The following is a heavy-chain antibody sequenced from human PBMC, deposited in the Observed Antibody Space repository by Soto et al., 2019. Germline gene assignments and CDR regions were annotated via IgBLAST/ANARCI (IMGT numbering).Heavy chain of an antibody. V-gene: IGHV1-46*01. CDR3: ARDWVVRGLLWFGESAGYGMDV. CDR1: GYTFTSYY. CDR2: INPSGGST. J-gene: IGHJ6*02. D-gene: IGHD3-10*01. Sequence: ASVKVSCKASGYTFTSYYMHWVRQAPGQGLEWMGIINPSGGSTSYAQKFQGRVTMTRDTSTSTVYMELSSLRSEDTAVYYCARDWVVRGLLWFGESAGYGMDVWAKGPRSPSP.